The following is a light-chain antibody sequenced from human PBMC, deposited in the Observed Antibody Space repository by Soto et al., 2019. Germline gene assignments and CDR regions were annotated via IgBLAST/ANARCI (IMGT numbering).Light chain of an antibody. Sequence: EIVLTQSPGTLSLSPGERATLSCRASQSVSSSYLAWYQQKPGQAPRLLIYGASSRATGIPDRFSGSGSGTDFTLTISGLENDESASYWEKVYPSPLPFGRGTKVDIK. CDR2: GAS. CDR3: KVYPSPLP. J-gene: IGKJ1*01. CDR1: QSVSSSY. V-gene: IGKV3-20*01.